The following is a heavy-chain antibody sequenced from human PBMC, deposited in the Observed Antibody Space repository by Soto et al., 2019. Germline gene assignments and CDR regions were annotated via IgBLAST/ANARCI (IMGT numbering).Heavy chain of an antibody. CDR1: NYTFINFG. V-gene: IGHV1-18*01. J-gene: IGHJ4*02. CDR3: VRDRFAYFDPPASDY. Sequence: QVQLVQSGAEVKRPGASVKVSCKAPNYTFINFGISWVRQAPGQGLEWMGWITTFNGKTNYAQKFQGRITITADKSTSTAYMELRSLISDDTAVYYCVRDRFAYFDPPASDYWGQGTLVTVSS. CDR2: ITTFNGKT. D-gene: IGHD3-9*01.